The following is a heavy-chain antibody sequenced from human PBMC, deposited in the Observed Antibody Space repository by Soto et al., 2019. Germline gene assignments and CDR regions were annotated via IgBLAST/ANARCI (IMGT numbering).Heavy chain of an antibody. CDR1: GGSFSGYY. CDR2: INHSGST. Sequence: PSETLSLTCAVYGGSFSGYYWSWIRQPPGKGLEWIGEINHSGSTNYNPSLKSRVTISVDTSKNQFSLKLSSVTAADTAVYYCARGQSGSYYYYYYYGMDVWGQGTTVTVSS. J-gene: IGHJ6*02. V-gene: IGHV4-34*01. D-gene: IGHD1-26*01. CDR3: ARGQSGSYYYYYYYGMDV.